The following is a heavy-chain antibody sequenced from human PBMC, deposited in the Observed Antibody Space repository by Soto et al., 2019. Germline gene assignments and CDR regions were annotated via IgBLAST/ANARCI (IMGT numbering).Heavy chain of an antibody. D-gene: IGHD3-3*01. V-gene: IGHV3-74*01. J-gene: IGHJ6*02. CDR3: AKDVLRFLEWLAFYGMAV. Sequence: PGGSLRLSCAASGFTFSSYWMHWVRQAPGKGLVWVSRINSDGSSTSYADSVKGRFTISRDNAKNTLYLQMNSLRAEDTAVYYCAKDVLRFLEWLAFYGMAVWGQGTTVTVSS. CDR2: INSDGSST. CDR1: GFTFSSYW.